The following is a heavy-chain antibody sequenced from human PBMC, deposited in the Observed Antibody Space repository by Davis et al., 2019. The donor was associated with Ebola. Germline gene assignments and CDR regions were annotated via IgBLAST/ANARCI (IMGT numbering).Heavy chain of an antibody. J-gene: IGHJ4*02. CDR3: GGAVGYNHYFDQ. Sequence: GESLKISCAASGFTFSTYWIHWVRQAPGKGLMWVSRINSAGSTTNYADSVRGRFTISRDNAKNTLYLQMNSLRAEDTAVYYCGGAVGYNHYFDQWGQGTLVTVSS. D-gene: IGHD1-1*01. CDR2: INSAGSTT. CDR1: GFTFSTYW. V-gene: IGHV3-74*01.